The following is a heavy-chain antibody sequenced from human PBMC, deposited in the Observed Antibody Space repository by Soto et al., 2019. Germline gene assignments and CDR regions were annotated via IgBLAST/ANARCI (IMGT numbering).Heavy chain of an antibody. J-gene: IGHJ4*02. V-gene: IGHV4-38-2*02. CDR2: IYHSGST. CDR3: AREIAVAGTGVNDY. CDR1: GYSISSGDY. D-gene: IGHD6-19*01. Sequence: SETLSLTCAVSGYSISSGDYWGWIRQPPGKGLEWIVSIYHSGSTYYNPSLKSRVTISVDTSKNQFSLKLSSVTAADTAVYYCAREIAVAGTGVNDYWGQGTLVT.